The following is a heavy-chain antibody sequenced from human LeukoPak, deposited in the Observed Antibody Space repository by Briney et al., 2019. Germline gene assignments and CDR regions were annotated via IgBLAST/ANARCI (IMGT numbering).Heavy chain of an antibody. D-gene: IGHD3-3*01. CDR1: GGSISSYY. J-gene: IGHJ4*02. V-gene: IGHV4-59*01. Sequence: PSETLSLTCTVSGGSISSYYWSWIRQPPGKGLEWIGYIYYSGSTNYNPSLKSRVTISVDTSENQFSLRLSSVTAADTAVYYCARVDFWSGYYDYWGQGTLVTVSS. CDR3: ARVDFWSGYYDY. CDR2: IYYSGST.